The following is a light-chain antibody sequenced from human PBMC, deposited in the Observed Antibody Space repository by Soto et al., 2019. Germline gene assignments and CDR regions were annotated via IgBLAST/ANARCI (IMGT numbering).Light chain of an antibody. J-gene: IGLJ2*01. CDR1: SSDVGDYNY. CDR2: DVS. Sequence: QSALAQPASVSGSPGQSITISCTGSSSDVGDYNYVSWYQQHPGKAPKLMIYDVSNRPSGVSNRFSGSKSGNTASLTISGLQAEDEADYYCSSYTSSILVFGGGTQLTVL. CDR3: SSYTSSILV. V-gene: IGLV2-14*03.